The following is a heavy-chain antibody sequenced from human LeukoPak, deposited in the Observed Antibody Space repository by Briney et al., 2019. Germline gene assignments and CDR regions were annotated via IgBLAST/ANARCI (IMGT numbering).Heavy chain of an antibody. CDR2: IYPGDSDT. D-gene: IGHD2-2*01. CDR3: ARQGCSSTSCYED. V-gene: IGHV5-51*01. CDR1: GYSFTSYW. Sequence: GESLKIPCKGSGYSFTSYWIGWVRQMPGKGLEWMGIIYPGDSDTRYSLSFQGQVTISADKSISTAYLQWSSLKASDTAMYYCARQGCSSTSCYEDWGQGTLATVSS. J-gene: IGHJ4*02.